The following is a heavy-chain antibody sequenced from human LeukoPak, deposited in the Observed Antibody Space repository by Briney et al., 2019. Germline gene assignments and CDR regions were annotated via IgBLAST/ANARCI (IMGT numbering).Heavy chain of an antibody. D-gene: IGHD3-3*01. J-gene: IGHJ5*02. CDR2: FIPMFGTA. Sequence: GASVKVSCKASGGSFSNYAITWVRQAPGQGLEWMGGFIPMFGTANYAQNFQDRVTITTDESASTAYMDLSSLRSEDTAVYYCATVKGITIFGVAHNWFDPWGQGTLVTVSS. V-gene: IGHV1-69*05. CDR1: GGSFSNYA. CDR3: ATVKGITIFGVAHNWFDP.